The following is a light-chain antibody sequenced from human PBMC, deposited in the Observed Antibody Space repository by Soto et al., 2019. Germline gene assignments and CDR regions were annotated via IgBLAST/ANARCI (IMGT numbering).Light chain of an antibody. Sequence: EIVLTQSPANLSLSPGERATLSCRASQSISNYVAWYQQKPGQAPRLLIYGASSRATGIPDRFSGSGSGTDFTLTISRLEPEDFAVYCCQQYGSSQETFGQGTKVDIK. CDR2: GAS. CDR3: QQYGSSQET. CDR1: QSISNY. V-gene: IGKV3-20*01. J-gene: IGKJ1*01.